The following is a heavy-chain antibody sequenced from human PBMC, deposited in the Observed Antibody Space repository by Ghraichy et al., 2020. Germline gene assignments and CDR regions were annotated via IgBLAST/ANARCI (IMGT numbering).Heavy chain of an antibody. CDR2: IHSTSIYK. D-gene: IGHD3-10*01. CDR3: ARDGTLSGSGSYSAYYGLDV. V-gene: IGHV3-21*01. J-gene: IGHJ6*02. CDR1: GFTLSSYT. Sequence: GGSLRLSCAASGFTLSSYTMTWVRQAPGKGLEWVSSIHSTSIYKYYADSVKGRFTISRDNAKNSLYLEMNRLSAEDTAVYYCARDGTLSGSGSYSAYYGLDVWGQGATVTVSS.